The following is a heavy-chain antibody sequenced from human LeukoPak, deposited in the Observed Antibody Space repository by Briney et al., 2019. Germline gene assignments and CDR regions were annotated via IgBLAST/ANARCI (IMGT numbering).Heavy chain of an antibody. Sequence: SETLSLTCTVSGGSISSYYWSWIRQPAGKGLEWVGRIYTSGSTNYNPSLKSRVTMSVDTSKNQFSLKLSSVTAADTAVYYCARYASGGCYEAPLYFDYCGQGTLVTVSS. CDR2: IYTSGST. V-gene: IGHV4-4*07. CDR1: GGSISSYY. J-gene: IGHJ4*02. D-gene: IGHD2-15*01. CDR3: ARYASGGCYEAPLYFDY.